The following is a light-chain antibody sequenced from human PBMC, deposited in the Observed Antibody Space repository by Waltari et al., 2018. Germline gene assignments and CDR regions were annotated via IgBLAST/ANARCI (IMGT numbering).Light chain of an antibody. CDR3: QQYYSTPGYT. CDR1: QSVLYSSNNKNY. CDR2: WAS. Sequence: DIVMTQSPDSLAVSLGERATINCKSSQSVLYSSNNKNYLAWYQQKPGQPPTLLIYWASTRESGVPDRFSGSGSGTDFTLTISSLQAEDVAVYYCQQYYSTPGYTFGQGTKLEIK. V-gene: IGKV4-1*01. J-gene: IGKJ2*01.